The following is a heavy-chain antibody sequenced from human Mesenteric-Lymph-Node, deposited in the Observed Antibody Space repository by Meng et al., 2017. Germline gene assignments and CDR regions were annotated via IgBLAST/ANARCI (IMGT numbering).Heavy chain of an antibody. CDR2: VYHNGNA. V-gene: IGHV4-4*02. CDR1: GGSTMSNNL. D-gene: IGHD4-17*01. J-gene: IGHJ4*02. CDR3: ARGRGYGDYGSLY. Sequence: HLQDAVPGLVEPSASRSLTCAVPGGSTMSNNLLSWVRQPPGKGLEWIGEVYHNGNANYNPSLKSRVTISVDKSKNQFSLKLSSVTAADTAVYYCARGRGYGDYGSLYWGQGTLVTVSS.